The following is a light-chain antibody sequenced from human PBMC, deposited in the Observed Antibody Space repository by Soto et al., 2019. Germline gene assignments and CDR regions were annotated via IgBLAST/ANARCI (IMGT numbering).Light chain of an antibody. J-gene: IGLJ1*01. CDR2: DVS. CDR1: SSDVGAYNF. Sequence: QSALTQPRSVSGSPGQSVTISCTGTSSDVGAYNFVSWYQQHPGKAPKLVIFDVSQRPSGVPDRFSGSKSGRTASLTISGLQPEDEADYYCCSYGGSFYVTGTGTKVTVL. CDR3: CSYGGSFYV. V-gene: IGLV2-11*01.